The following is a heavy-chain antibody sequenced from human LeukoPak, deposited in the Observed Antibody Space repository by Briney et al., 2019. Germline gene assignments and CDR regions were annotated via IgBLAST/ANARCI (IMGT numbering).Heavy chain of an antibody. V-gene: IGHV4-4*07. J-gene: IGHJ4*02. CDR3: ARVGDDILTGYYLVGLD. Sequence: KPSETLSLTCTVSGGSISSYYWSWIRQPAGKGLEWIGRIYYSGSTNYNPSLKSRVTISVDTSKNQFSLKLSSVTAADTAVYYCARVGDDILTGYYLVGLDWGQGTLVTVSS. CDR2: IYYSGST. D-gene: IGHD3-9*01. CDR1: GGSISSYY.